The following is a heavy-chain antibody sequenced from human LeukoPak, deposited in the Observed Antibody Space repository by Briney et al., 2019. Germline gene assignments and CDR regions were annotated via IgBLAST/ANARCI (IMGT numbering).Heavy chain of an antibody. CDR1: GFTFSSYA. V-gene: IGHV3-30-3*01. Sequence: PGGSLRLSCAASGFTFSSYAMHWVRQAPGKGLEWVAVISYDGSNKYYADSVKGRFTISRDNSKNTLYLQMNSLRAEDTAVYYCAREGLRWPDAFDIWGQGTMVTVSS. D-gene: IGHD4-23*01. CDR3: AREGLRWPDAFDI. CDR2: ISYDGSNK. J-gene: IGHJ3*02.